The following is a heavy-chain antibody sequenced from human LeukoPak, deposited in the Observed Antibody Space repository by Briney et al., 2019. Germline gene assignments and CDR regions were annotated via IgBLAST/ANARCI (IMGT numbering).Heavy chain of an antibody. Sequence: ASVKVSCKASGYTFTGYYMHWVRQAPGQGLEWMGRINPNSGGTNYAQKFQGRVTMTRDTSTNTAYMDLSRLRSDDTAVYYCARGRNSVYYFNVVAPYYFNYWGQGTLVTVSS. CDR1: GYTFTGYY. D-gene: IGHD3-22*01. CDR2: INPNSGGT. J-gene: IGHJ4*02. CDR3: ARGRNSVYYFNVVAPYYFNY. V-gene: IGHV1-2*06.